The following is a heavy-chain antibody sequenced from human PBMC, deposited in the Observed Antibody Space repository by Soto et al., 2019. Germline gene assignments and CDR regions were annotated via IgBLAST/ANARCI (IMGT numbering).Heavy chain of an antibody. D-gene: IGHD3-10*01. CDR1: GFTFSSYG. CDR3: AKFRYYGSGSYGMDV. CDR2: ISYDGSNK. Sequence: QVQLVESGGGVVQPGRSLRLSCAASGFTFSSYGMHWVRQAPGKGLEWVAVISYDGSNKYYADSVKGRFTISRDNSKNTLYLQMNSLRAEDTAVYYCAKFRYYGSGSYGMDVWDQGTTVTVSS. V-gene: IGHV3-30*18. J-gene: IGHJ6*02.